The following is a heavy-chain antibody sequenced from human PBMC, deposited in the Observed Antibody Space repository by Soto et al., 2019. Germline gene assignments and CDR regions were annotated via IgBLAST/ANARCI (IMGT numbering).Heavy chain of an antibody. D-gene: IGHD2-15*01. J-gene: IGHJ4*02. CDR1: GFAFRSYN. Sequence: GGSLRLSCAASGFAFRSYNMSWVRQAPGKELEWVASISSGSSNIYYADSVKGRFTISRDNAKNSLFLQMDSLRAEDSAVYYCASATVVAATFDFWGQGTLVTVS. V-gene: IGHV3-21*01. CDR3: ASATVVAATFDF. CDR2: ISSGSSNI.